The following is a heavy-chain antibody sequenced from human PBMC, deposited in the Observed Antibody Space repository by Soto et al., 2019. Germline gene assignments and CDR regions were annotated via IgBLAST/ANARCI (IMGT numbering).Heavy chain of an antibody. CDR3: ARVRPQDYAFDY. D-gene: IGHD4-17*01. CDR1: GGSISSGGYY. CDR2: IYYSGST. Sequence: SETLSLTCTVSGGSISSGGYYWSWIRQHPGKGLEWIGYIYYSGSTYYNPSLKSRVTISVDTSKNQFSLKLSSVTAADTAVYYCARVRPQDYAFDYWGQGTLVTVSS. V-gene: IGHV4-31*03. J-gene: IGHJ4*02.